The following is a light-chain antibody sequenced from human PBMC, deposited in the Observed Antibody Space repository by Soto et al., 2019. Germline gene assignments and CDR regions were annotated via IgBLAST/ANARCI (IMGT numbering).Light chain of an antibody. CDR2: DAS. CDR3: QQYNHYSSST. J-gene: IGKJ2*01. Sequence: DILLTQSPSTLSASAGDRVTLTCRASQSISKWLAWYQHKPGKAPNLLIFDASRLHSGVPSRFNASGSGTEFTLTIDGLQPDDYATYYCQQYNHYSSSTFGQGTKLEI. CDR1: QSISKW. V-gene: IGKV1-5*01.